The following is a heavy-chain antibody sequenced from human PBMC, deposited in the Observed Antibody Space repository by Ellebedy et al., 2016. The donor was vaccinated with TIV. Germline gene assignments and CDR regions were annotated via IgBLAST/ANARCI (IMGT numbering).Heavy chain of an antibody. V-gene: IGHV3-64D*06. CDR1: GFIFSSYA. J-gene: IGHJ3*02. Sequence: GGSLRLSCSASGFIFSSYAMHWVRQAPGKGLEYVSAINSNGGSTYYADSVKGRFTISRDNSKNTLYLQMSSLRAEDTAVYYCMKEHMITFGGVIVMSAFDIWGQGTMVTVSS. D-gene: IGHD3-16*02. CDR2: INSNGGST. CDR3: MKEHMITFGGVIVMSAFDI.